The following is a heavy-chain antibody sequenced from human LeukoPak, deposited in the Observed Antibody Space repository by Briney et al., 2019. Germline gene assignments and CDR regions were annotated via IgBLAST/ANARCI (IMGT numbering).Heavy chain of an antibody. CDR3: ARQVLLWFGEPLGAFDI. V-gene: IGHV5-51*01. J-gene: IGHJ3*02. CDR2: IYPGDSDV. Sequence: GESLKISCKGSGYSFTSYWIGWVRQMPGKGLEWMGIIYPGDSDVRYSPSFQGQVTISADKSISTAYLQWSSLKASDTAMYYCARQVLLWFGEPLGAFDIWGQGTMVTVSS. CDR1: GYSFTSYW. D-gene: IGHD3-10*01.